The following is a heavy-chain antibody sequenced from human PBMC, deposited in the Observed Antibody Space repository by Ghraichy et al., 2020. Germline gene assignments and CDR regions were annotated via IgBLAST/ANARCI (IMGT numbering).Heavy chain of an antibody. V-gene: IGHV3-7*03. CDR2: INQDGSET. CDR3: ARGGLGAPDY. Sequence: LSLTCAASGFAFGGFWMTWVRQAPGKGLEWVANINQDGSETYYIDSVKGRFTVSRDNAKSSLYLQMNSLRAEDTAVYHCARGGLGAPDYWGPGTLVTVSS. J-gene: IGHJ4*02. CDR1: GFAFGGFW. D-gene: IGHD1-26*01.